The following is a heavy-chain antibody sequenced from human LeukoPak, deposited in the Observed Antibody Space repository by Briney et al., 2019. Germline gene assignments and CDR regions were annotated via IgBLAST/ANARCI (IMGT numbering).Heavy chain of an antibody. Sequence: GRSLRLSCAASGFTFSSYGMHWVRQAPGKGLEWVAVISYDGSNKYYADSVKGRFTISRDNSKNTLYLQMNSLRAEDTAVYYCAKSTVGAVAGYFDYWGQGTLVTVSS. CDR3: AKSTVGAVAGYFDY. CDR1: GFTFSSYG. V-gene: IGHV3-30*18. J-gene: IGHJ4*02. D-gene: IGHD6-19*01. CDR2: ISYDGSNK.